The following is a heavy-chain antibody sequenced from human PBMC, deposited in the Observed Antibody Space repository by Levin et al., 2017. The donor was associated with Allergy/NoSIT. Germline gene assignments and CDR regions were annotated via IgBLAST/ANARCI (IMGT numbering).Heavy chain of an antibody. V-gene: IGHV4-59*01. D-gene: IGHD4-17*01. J-gene: IGHJ5*02. CDR3: ARSDYGPIYWFDP. CDR1: GGSISSYY. CDR2: IYYSGST. Sequence: SETLSLTCTVSGGSISSYYWSWIRQPPGKGLEWIGYIYYSGSTNYNPSLKSRVTISVDTSKNQFSLKLSSVTAADTAVYYCARSDYGPIYWFDPWGQGTLVTVSS.